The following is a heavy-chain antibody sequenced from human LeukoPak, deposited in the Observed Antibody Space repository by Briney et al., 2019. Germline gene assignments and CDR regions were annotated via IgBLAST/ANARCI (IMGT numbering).Heavy chain of an antibody. V-gene: IGHV4-59*08. D-gene: IGHD1-26*01. J-gene: IGHJ4*02. CDR1: GVPISSYY. Sequence: SETLSLPCTVSGVPISSYYWSWLRQPPGKGLEWIGNNYYSGSTNYSAYPTGRATISEDTSKLQFALKLGSVAAAGTAVYYCARHARVGAAPIDYWGQGTLVTVSS. CDR3: ARHARVGAAPIDY. CDR2: NYYSGST.